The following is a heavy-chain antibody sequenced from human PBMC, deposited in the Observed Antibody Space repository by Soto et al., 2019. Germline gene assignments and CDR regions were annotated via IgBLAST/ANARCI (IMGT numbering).Heavy chain of an antibody. CDR3: ARDAGYSSSLYFSWFDP. J-gene: IGHJ5*02. D-gene: IGHD6-13*01. V-gene: IGHV3-11*01. CDR1: GFTFSDYY. Sequence: QVQLVKSGGGLVKPGGSLRLSCAASGFTFSDYYMTWIRQAPGKGLEWISFISGSGKTIHFADSLEGRFTISRDNAKNSVYLEMNSLRAEDTAVYYCARDAGYSSSLYFSWFDPWGPGTLVTVSS. CDR2: ISGSGKTI.